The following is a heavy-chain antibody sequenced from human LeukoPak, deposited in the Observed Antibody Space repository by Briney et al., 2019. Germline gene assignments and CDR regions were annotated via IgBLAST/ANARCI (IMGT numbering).Heavy chain of an antibody. V-gene: IGHV1-2*02. CDR2: INPNSGGT. J-gene: IGHJ4*02. D-gene: IGHD5-24*01. Sequence: ASVKVSCKASGYTFTGYYMHWVRQAPGQGLEWMGWINPNSGGTNYAQKFQGRVTMTRDTSISTAYMELSRLRSDDTAVYYCARDTFWALATITLDYWGQGTLVTVSS. CDR3: ARDTFWALATITLDY. CDR1: GYTFTGYY.